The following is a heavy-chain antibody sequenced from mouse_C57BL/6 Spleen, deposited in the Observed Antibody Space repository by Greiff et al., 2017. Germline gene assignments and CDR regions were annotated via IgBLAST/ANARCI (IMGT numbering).Heavy chain of an antibody. CDR2: IYPGDGDT. J-gene: IGHJ4*01. Sequence: VQLQQSGAELVKPGASVKISCKASGYAFSSYWMNWVKQRPGKGLEWIGQIYPGDGDTNYNGKFKGKATLTADKSSSTAYMQLSSLTSEDSAVYFCAREGDSSRYAMDYWGQGTSVTVSS. CDR3: AREGDSSRYAMDY. V-gene: IGHV1-80*01. CDR1: GYAFSSYW. D-gene: IGHD3-2*02.